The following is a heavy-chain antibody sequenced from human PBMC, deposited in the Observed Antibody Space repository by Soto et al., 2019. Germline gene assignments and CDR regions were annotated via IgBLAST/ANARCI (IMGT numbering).Heavy chain of an antibody. CDR2: ISAYNGNT. J-gene: IGHJ4*02. V-gene: IGHV1-18*01. D-gene: IGHD6-6*01. Sequence: ASVKVSCKASGYTVTSYGISWVRQAPGQGLEWMGWISAYNGNTNYAQKLQGRVTMTTDTSTSTAYMELRSLRSDDTAVYYCAARTTGLYSSSQAPFDYWGKGTLVTVSS. CDR1: GYTVTSYG. CDR3: AARTTGLYSSSQAPFDY.